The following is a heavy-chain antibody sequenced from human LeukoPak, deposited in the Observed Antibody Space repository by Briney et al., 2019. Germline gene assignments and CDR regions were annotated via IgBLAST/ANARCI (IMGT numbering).Heavy chain of an antibody. Sequence: KPSETLSLTCAVYGGSFSGYYWSWIRQPPGKGLEWIGEINHSGSTNYNPSLKSRVTISVDTSKNQFSLKLSSVTAADTAVYYCASLITMVRGAQPAVPDYWGQGTLVTVSS. D-gene: IGHD3-10*01. CDR2: INHSGST. V-gene: IGHV4-34*01. J-gene: IGHJ4*02. CDR1: GGSFSGYY. CDR3: ASLITMVRGAQPAVPDY.